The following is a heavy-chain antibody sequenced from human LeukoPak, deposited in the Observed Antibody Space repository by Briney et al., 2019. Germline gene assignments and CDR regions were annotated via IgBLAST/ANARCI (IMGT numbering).Heavy chain of an antibody. D-gene: IGHD5-24*01. J-gene: IGHJ4*02. CDR1: GGTFSSYA. V-gene: IGHV1-69*05. Sequence: SVKVSCKASGGTFSSYAISWVRQAPGQGLEWMGGIIPIFGTANYAQKFQGRVTITTDESTSTAYMELSSLRSEDTAVYYCARGVDGYNHFDYWGQGTLVTVSS. CDR3: ARGVDGYNHFDY. CDR2: IIPIFGTA.